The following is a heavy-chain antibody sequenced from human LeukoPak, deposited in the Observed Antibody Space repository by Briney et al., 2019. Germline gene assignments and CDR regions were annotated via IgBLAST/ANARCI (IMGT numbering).Heavy chain of an antibody. CDR1: GGSISPLY. J-gene: IGHJ4*02. V-gene: IGHV4-59*11. CDR3: ARGGVAAKYYFDF. Sequence: SETLSLTCTVSGGSISPLYWSWIRQPPGKGLEFIGYIYYSGATNYNPSLTSRVTLSVDTSKNQFSLKLSSVTAADTAVYYCARGGVAAKYYFDFWGEGTLVTVSS. D-gene: IGHD3-10*01. CDR2: IYYSGAT.